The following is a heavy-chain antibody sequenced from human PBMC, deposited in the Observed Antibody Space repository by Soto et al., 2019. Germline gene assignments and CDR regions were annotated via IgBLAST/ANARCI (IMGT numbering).Heavy chain of an antibody. CDR3: AKDQGRGSSWYRSAYYFDY. J-gene: IGHJ4*02. CDR2: ISYDGSNK. CDR1: GFTFSSYG. V-gene: IGHV3-30*18. Sequence: GGSLRLSCAASGFTFSSYGMHWVRQAPGKGLEWVAVISYDGSNKYYADSVKGRFTISRDNSKNTLYLQMNSLRAEDTAVYYCAKDQGRGSSWYRSAYYFDYWGQGTLVTVSS. D-gene: IGHD6-13*01.